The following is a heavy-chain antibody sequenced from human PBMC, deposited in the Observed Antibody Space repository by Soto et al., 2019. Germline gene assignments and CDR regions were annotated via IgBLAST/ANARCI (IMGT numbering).Heavy chain of an antibody. D-gene: IGHD3-16*02. J-gene: IGHJ4*02. CDR3: AKSRVFIGAIVTLLDS. Sequence: PGGSLRLSCAASGFTFSTYAMAWVRQAPGKGLEWVASISNNGDTAYYADSVKGRFTISRGNSENTLYLQMNGLRADDTALYFCAKSRVFIGAIVTLLDSWGQGTQVTVSS. CDR1: GFTFSTYA. V-gene: IGHV3-23*01. CDR2: ISNNGDTA.